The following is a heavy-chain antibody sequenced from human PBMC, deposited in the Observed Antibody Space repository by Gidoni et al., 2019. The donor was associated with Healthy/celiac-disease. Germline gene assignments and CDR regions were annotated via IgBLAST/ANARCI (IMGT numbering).Heavy chain of an antibody. CDR1: GFTFSRYA. CDR2: ISYDGSNK. J-gene: IGHJ4*02. D-gene: IGHD3-22*01. V-gene: IGHV3-30-3*01. Sequence: QVQLVESGGGVVQPGRSLRLSCAASGFTFSRYAMHWVRQAPGKGLEWVAVISYDGSNKYYADSVKGRFTISRDNSKNTLYLQMNSLRAEDTAVYYCARDFTYYYDSSGWAYWGQGTLVTVSS. CDR3: ARDFTYYYDSSGWAY.